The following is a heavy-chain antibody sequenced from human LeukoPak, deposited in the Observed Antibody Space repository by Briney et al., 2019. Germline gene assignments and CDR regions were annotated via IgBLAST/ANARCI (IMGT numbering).Heavy chain of an antibody. CDR1: GYTFTGYY. D-gene: IGHD6-13*01. CDR2: INPNSGGT. CDR3: ARGQIAAAGPVYYYYYMDV. J-gene: IGHJ6*03. Sequence: GASVKVSCKASGYTFTGYYMHWVRQAPGQGLEWMGWINPNSGGTNYAQKFQGRVTMTRDTTISTAYMELSRLRSDDTTVYYCARGQIAAAGPVYYYYYMDVWGKGTTVTVSS. V-gene: IGHV1-2*02.